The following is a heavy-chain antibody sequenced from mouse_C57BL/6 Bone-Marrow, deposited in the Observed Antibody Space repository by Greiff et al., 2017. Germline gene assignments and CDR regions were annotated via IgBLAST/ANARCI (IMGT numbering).Heavy chain of an antibody. Sequence: QVQLQQPGAELVMPGASVKLSCKASGYTFTSYWMHWVKQRPGQGLEWIGEIDPSDSYTNYNQKFKGKSTLTVDKSSSTAYMQLSSLTSEDSAVYYCARRGLYYGNYFYAMDYWGQGTSVTVSS. J-gene: IGHJ4*01. CDR3: ARRGLYYGNYFYAMDY. CDR2: IDPSDSYT. V-gene: IGHV1-69*01. D-gene: IGHD2-1*01. CDR1: GYTFTSYW.